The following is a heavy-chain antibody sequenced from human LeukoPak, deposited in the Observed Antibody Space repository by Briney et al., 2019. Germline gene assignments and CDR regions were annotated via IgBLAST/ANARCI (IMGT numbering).Heavy chain of an antibody. J-gene: IGHJ4*02. D-gene: IGHD5-18*01. CDR1: GFTFSSYS. CDR3: AKDSQLWTGYYFDY. V-gene: IGHV3-23*01. Sequence: PGGSLRLSCAASGFTFSSYSMNWVRQAPGKGLEWVSAISGSGGSTYYADSVKGRFTISRDNSKNTLYLQMNSLRAEDTAVYYCAKDSQLWTGYYFDYWGQGTLVTVSS. CDR2: ISGSGGST.